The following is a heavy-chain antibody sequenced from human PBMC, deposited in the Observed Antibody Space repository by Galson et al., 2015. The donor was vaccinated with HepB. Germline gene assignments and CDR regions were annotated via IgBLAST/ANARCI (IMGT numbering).Heavy chain of an antibody. CDR3: ARATLGWFDP. CDR1: GFRFTDYH. D-gene: IGHD2/OR15-2a*01. J-gene: IGHJ5*02. V-gene: IGHV3-11*01. Sequence: SLRLSCAASGFRFTDYHMSWIRQAPGKGLGWVSYISGSGNSTIFYADSVKGRFTISRDNAKNSLSLQMTSLRAEDTAVYYCARATLGWFDPWGQGTLVTVSS. CDR2: ISGSGNSTI.